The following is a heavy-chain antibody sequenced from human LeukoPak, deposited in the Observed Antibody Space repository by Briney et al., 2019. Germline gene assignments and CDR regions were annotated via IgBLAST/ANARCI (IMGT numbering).Heavy chain of an antibody. CDR2: IYYSGST. CDR1: GGSISSYY. V-gene: IGHV4-59*01. CDR3: ARGYCSGGSCYLEKYYFDY. Sequence: KPSETLSLTCTVSGGSISSYYWSWIRQPPGKGLEWIGYIYYSGSTNYNPSLKSRVTISVDTSKNQFSLKLSSVTAADTAVYYCARGYCSGGSCYLEKYYFDYWGQGTLVTVSS. J-gene: IGHJ4*02. D-gene: IGHD2-15*01.